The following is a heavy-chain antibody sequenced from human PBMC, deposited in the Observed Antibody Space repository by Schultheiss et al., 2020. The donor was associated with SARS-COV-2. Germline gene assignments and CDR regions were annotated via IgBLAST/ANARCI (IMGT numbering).Heavy chain of an antibody. D-gene: IGHD1-20*01. CDR3: ARGDDKSYNWNEAIH. CDR2: IYTSGST. V-gene: IGHV4-4*07. J-gene: IGHJ4*02. CDR1: GGSISSYY. Sequence: SETLSLTCTVSGGSISSYYWSWIRQPPGKGLEWIGRIYTSGSTNYNPSLKSRVTISVDTSKNQFSLKLSSVTAADTAVYYCARGDDKSYNWNEAIHWGQGTLVTVSS.